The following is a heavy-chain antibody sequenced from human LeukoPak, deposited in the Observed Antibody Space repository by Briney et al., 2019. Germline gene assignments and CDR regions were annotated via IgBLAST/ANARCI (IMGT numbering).Heavy chain of an antibody. D-gene: IGHD6-6*01. V-gene: IGHV3-23*01. J-gene: IGHJ6*02. CDR3: AKGNIAARQDIMDV. Sequence: GGSLRLSCAASGFTFSSYAMSWARQAPGKGLEWVSLISGSGGSTYYADSVKGRFTISRDNSKNTLYLQMNSLRVEDTAVYYCAKGNIAARQDIMDVWGQGTTVTVSS. CDR1: GFTFSSYA. CDR2: ISGSGGST.